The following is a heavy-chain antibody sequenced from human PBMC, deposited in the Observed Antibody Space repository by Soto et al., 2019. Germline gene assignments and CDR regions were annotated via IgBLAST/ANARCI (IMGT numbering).Heavy chain of an antibody. CDR3: AMAPHVAGGGYFDL. Sequence: QVQLVESGGGVVQPGRSLRLSCAASGFTFSSYAMHWVRQAPGKGLEWVAVISYDGSNKYYADSVKGRFTISRDNSKNALYLQMHCLRADGLGAEYCAMAPHVAGGGYFDLRGQGTLVTVSS. D-gene: IGHD3-10*01. CDR2: ISYDGSNK. V-gene: IGHV3-30-3*01. CDR1: GFTFSSYA. J-gene: IGHJ1*01.